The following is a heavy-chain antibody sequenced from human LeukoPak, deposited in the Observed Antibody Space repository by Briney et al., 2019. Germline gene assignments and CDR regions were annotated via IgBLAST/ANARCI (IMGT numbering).Heavy chain of an antibody. J-gene: IGHJ5*02. CDR3: AKDGIDSGDPNGFDP. Sequence: GGSLRLSCAASGFTFSSYAMSWVRQAAGKGLEWVSSISGSGGSTYYADSVKGRFTISRDSYKNMLYLQMNTLRAEDTAIYYCAKDGIDSGDPNGFDPWGQGTLVTVSS. V-gene: IGHV3-23*01. CDR2: ISGSGGST. CDR1: GFTFSSYA. D-gene: IGHD3-10*01.